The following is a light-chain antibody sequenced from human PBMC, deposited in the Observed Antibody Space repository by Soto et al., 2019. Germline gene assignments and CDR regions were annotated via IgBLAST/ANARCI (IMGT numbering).Light chain of an antibody. CDR1: QSVSSSY. Sequence: EIVLTQSPGTLSLSPGERATLSCRASQSVSSSYLAWYQQKPGQAPRLHIYGTSSRATGIPDRFSGSGSGTHFTLTISRLEPEDFAVYYCQQYGSPPATFGQGTRVEIK. J-gene: IGKJ1*01. CDR3: QQYGSPPAT. V-gene: IGKV3-20*01. CDR2: GTS.